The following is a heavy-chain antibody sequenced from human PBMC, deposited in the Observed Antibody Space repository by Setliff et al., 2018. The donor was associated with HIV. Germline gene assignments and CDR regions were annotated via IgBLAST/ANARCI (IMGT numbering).Heavy chain of an antibody. D-gene: IGHD3-3*01. V-gene: IGHV1-46*01. Sequence: ASVKVSCKASGYTFTNYYMHWVRQAPGQGLEWMGVINPSSGGTHYAQKFQGGVTMARDTSTTTVYMDLSSLTSEDTAVYFCVRDRGDATIFSWGHYFDYWGPGTLVTVSS. CDR1: GYTFTNYY. CDR3: VRDRGDATIFSWGHYFDY. CDR2: INPSSGGT. J-gene: IGHJ4*02.